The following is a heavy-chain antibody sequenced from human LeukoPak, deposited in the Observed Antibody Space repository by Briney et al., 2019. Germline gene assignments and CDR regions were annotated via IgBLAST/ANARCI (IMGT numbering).Heavy chain of an antibody. Sequence: GASVKVSCKASGYTFTDYYMHWVRQAPGQGLEWMGWINPNSGGTNYLQKFQGRVAMTRDTSISTAYIEVSRLKSDDTAVYYCARDSGWFGESSRFDYWGQGTLVTVSS. CDR1: GYTFTDYY. CDR3: ARDSGWFGESSRFDY. J-gene: IGHJ4*02. D-gene: IGHD3-10*01. V-gene: IGHV1-2*02. CDR2: INPNSGGT.